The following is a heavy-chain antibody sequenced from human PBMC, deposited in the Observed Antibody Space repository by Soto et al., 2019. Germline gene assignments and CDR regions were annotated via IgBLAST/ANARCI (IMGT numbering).Heavy chain of an antibody. CDR1: GGSLRNGDYY. CDR2: VYYSGTT. V-gene: IGHV4-30-4*01. CDR3: VTVNLVGAAYYFDY. J-gene: IGHJ4*02. D-gene: IGHD1-26*01. Sequence: LSLTCTVSGGSLRNGDYYWGWIRQPPGKGLEWIGYVYYSGTTYSHPSLNSRVSISVDTSENQFSLRLTSVTAADTAVYYCVTVNLVGAAYYFDYWGPGTLVTVSS.